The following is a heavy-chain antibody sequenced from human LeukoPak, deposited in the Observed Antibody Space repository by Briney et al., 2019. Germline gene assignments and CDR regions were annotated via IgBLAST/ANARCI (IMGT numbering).Heavy chain of an antibody. CDR2: ISSSGSTI. CDR3: ARDSFGSSGYYYLHFDY. D-gene: IGHD3-22*01. J-gene: IGHJ4*02. V-gene: IGHV3-11*01. Sequence: GGSLRLSCAASGFTFSDYYMSWIRQAPGKGLEWVSYISSSGSTIYYADSVKGRFTISRDNAKNSLYLQMNSLRAKDTAVYYCARDSFGSSGYYYLHFDYWGQGTLVTVSS. CDR1: GFTFSDYY.